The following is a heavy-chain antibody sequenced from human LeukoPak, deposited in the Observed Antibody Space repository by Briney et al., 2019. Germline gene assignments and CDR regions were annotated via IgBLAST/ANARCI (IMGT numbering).Heavy chain of an antibody. CDR3: ARDVSSSWYFNYGMDV. J-gene: IGHJ6*02. D-gene: IGHD6-13*01. Sequence: GGSLRLSCAASGFTFSSYEMNWVRQAPGKGLEWVSYFSSSGSTIYYADSVKGRFTISRDNAKNSLYLQMNSLRAEDTAVYYCARDVSSSWYFNYGMDVWGQGTTVTVSS. V-gene: IGHV3-48*03. CDR2: FSSSGSTI. CDR1: GFTFSSYE.